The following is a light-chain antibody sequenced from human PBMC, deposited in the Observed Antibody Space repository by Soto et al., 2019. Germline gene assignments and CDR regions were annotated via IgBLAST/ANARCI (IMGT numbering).Light chain of an antibody. V-gene: IGLV2-14*01. CDR1: RRDVGGYNY. J-gene: IGLJ2*01. Sequence: QSALTQPASVSGSPGQSITISCTATRRDVGGYNYVSWYQQHPGKAPKLMIYDVSHRPSGFSNRISGSKSVNTAYLTISGVQSEDEADYYCSSYTSSSTLVFGGGTKLTVL. CDR3: SSYTSSSTLV. CDR2: DVS.